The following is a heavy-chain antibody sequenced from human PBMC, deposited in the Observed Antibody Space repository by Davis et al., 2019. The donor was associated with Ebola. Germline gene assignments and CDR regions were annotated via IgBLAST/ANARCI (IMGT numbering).Heavy chain of an antibody. Sequence: GESLKISCAASGFTFTSYSMTWVRQAPGKGLEWVSGISGSGSTYYADSVKGRFTFSRDNSKNTLYLQMNSLRAADTAVYYCAKGSLYGSRSITAGVDVWGQETTVTVSS. J-gene: IGHJ6*02. CDR2: ISGSGST. V-gene: IGHV3-23*01. CDR1: GFTFTSYS. CDR3: AKGSLYGSRSITAGVDV. D-gene: IGHD4-17*01.